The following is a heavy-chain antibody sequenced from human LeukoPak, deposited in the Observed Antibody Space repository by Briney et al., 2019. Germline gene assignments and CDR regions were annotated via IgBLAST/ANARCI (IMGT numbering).Heavy chain of an antibody. CDR2: IKQDGSEK. J-gene: IGHJ3*02. D-gene: IGHD3-10*01. CDR1: GFTFSTYW. Sequence: GGSLRLSCAASGFTFSTYWMTWVRQAPGKGLEWVANIKQDGSEKYYVDSVKGRFTISRDNAKNSLYLQMNNLRAEDTAVYYCARDSAAFDIWGQGTMVTVSS. CDR3: ARDSAAFDI. V-gene: IGHV3-7*01.